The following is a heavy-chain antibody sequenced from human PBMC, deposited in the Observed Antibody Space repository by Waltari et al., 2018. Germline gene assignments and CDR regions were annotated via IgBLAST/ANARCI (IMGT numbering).Heavy chain of an antibody. V-gene: IGHV3-23*01. CDR1: GFTFSSHA. CDR3: GTCEGAGYYADYFDY. D-gene: IGHD3-22*01. J-gene: IGHJ4*02. CDR2: MSGSGGST. Sequence: VQPGGSLRLSCRGSGFTFSSHAMSWVRQAPGKGLEWVSGMSGSGGSTYYADSVKGRFTISRDNSKSTLYLQMSSLRVDDTAVYYCGTCEGAGYYADYFDYWGQGPLVTVSS.